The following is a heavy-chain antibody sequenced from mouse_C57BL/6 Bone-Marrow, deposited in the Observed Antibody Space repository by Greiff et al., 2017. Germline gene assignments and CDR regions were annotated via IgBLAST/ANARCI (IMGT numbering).Heavy chain of an antibody. D-gene: IGHD4-1*01. Sequence: VQLQQSGPGLVQPSQSLSITCTVSGFSLTSYGVHWVRQSPGKGLEWLGVIWRGGSTDYNAAFMSRLSITKDNSKSQVFFKMNSLQADDTAIYYCAKIPCKLGGGYAMDYWGQGTSVTVSS. CDR3: AKIPCKLGGGYAMDY. CDR2: IWRGGST. J-gene: IGHJ4*01. V-gene: IGHV2-5*01. CDR1: GFSLTSYG.